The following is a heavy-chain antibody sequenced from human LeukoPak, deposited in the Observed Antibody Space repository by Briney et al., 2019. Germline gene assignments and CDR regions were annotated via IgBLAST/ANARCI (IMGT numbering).Heavy chain of an antibody. Sequence: SETLSLTCAVYGVSFSGYYWSWIRQPPGKGLEWVWEINHSGSTNYNPSLKSRVTISVDTSKNQFSLKLSSVTAADTAVYYCARQNDIQGFDYWGQGTLVTVS. CDR3: ARQNDIQGFDY. J-gene: IGHJ4*02. CDR1: GVSFSGYY. V-gene: IGHV4-34*01. CDR2: INHSGST. D-gene: IGHD2-8*01.